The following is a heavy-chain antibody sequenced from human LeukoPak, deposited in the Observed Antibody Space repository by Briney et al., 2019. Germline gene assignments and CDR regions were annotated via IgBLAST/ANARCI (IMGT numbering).Heavy chain of an antibody. Sequence: SETLSLTCTVSGGSISSSSYYWGWIRQPPGRGLERIVSIYYSGSTYYNPSLKSRVTISVDTSKNQFSLNLSSVTAADTAVYYCARLYYDSSGYYQICYFDYWGQGTLVTVSS. D-gene: IGHD3-22*01. CDR2: IYYSGST. J-gene: IGHJ4*02. CDR1: GGSISSSSYY. V-gene: IGHV4-39*01. CDR3: ARLYYDSSGYYQICYFDY.